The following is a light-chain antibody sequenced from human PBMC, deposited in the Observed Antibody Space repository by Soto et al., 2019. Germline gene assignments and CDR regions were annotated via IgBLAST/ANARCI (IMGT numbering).Light chain of an antibody. CDR1: QIVSSSY. Sequence: EIVLTQSPGTLSLSPVERATLSCRASQIVSSSYLAWYQQKHGQAPRLLIYGASSRATGSPDRFSGSGSGTDFTLTISRLEPEDFAVYYCQQYGSSPPNPFVQGTKLEIK. CDR3: QQYGSSPPNP. J-gene: IGKJ2*01. V-gene: IGKV3-20*01. CDR2: GAS.